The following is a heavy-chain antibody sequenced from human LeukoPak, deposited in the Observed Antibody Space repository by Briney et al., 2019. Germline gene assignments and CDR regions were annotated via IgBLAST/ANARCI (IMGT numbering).Heavy chain of an antibody. CDR2: IIPIFGTA. V-gene: IGHV1-69*13. CDR1: GGTFSSYA. CDR3: ARDLLPGYYYDRSDTFDI. J-gene: IGHJ3*02. D-gene: IGHD3-22*01. Sequence: SVKVSCKASGGTFSSYAISWVRQAPGQGREWMGGIIPIFGTANYAQKFQGRVTITADESTSTAYMELSSLRSEDTAVYYCARDLLPGYYYDRSDTFDIWGQGTMVTVSS.